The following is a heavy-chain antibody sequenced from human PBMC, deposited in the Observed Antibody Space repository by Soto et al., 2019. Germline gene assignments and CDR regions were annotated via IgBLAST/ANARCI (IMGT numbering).Heavy chain of an antibody. D-gene: IGHD1-1*01. CDR3: VKDSAGSCCTFYLDY. CDR1: GFTFDDYA. CDR2: ISWNSGRI. J-gene: IGHJ4*02. V-gene: IGHV3-9*01. Sequence: EVQLVESGGGLVQPGRSLRLSCAASGFTFDDYAIHWVRQAPGKGLEWVSGISWNSGRIGYADSVKGRFTISRDNAKNSLFLQMSSLRVEDTALYYCVKDSAGSCCTFYLDYWGQGALVTVSS.